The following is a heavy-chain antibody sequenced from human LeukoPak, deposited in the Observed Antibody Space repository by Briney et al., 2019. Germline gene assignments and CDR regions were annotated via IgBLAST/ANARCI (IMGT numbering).Heavy chain of an antibody. V-gene: IGHV4-30-4*01. CDR2: IYYSGST. CDR1: GGSISSGDHY. Sequence: SETLSLTCTVSGGSISSGDHYWSWIRQPPGKGLEWIGYIYYSGSTYYNPSLKSRVTISVDTSKNQFSLKLSSVTAADTAVYYCTRGDYSDAHWFDPWGQGTLVTVSS. J-gene: IGHJ5*02. D-gene: IGHD4-17*01. CDR3: TRGDYSDAHWFDP.